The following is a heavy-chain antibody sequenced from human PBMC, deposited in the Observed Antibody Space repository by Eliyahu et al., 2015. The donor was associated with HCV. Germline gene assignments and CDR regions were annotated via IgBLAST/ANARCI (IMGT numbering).Heavy chain of an antibody. J-gene: IGHJ4*02. D-gene: IGHD3-3*01. Sequence: QVQLQESGPGQVKPSETLSLTCTVSGGSVSSGHYYWSWIRQSPGKGLEWIGYIYYSGSTDYNPSLRSRVTISLDTSKNQFSLKLSSVTAADTAVYYCARRAYDFWSGSEYSDCWGQGTLVTVSS. CDR2: IYYSGST. CDR3: ARRAYDFWSGSEYSDC. V-gene: IGHV4-61*01. CDR1: GGSVSSGHYY.